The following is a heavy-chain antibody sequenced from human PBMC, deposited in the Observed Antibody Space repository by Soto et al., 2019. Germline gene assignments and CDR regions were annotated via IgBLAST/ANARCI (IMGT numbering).Heavy chain of an antibody. D-gene: IGHD2-8*01. CDR3: ARDLLSADS. J-gene: IGHJ4*02. V-gene: IGHV1-46*01. CDR2: INPYGGST. Sequence: QVQLVQSGAEVKEPGASVKVLCKASGYIFAIYYMHWVRQAPGQGLEWMAIINPYGGSTNYAQNFQGRLTLSSDTPTSTVDMELISLRSEDTAVYYCARDLLSADSWGQGTLVTVSS. CDR1: GYIFAIYY.